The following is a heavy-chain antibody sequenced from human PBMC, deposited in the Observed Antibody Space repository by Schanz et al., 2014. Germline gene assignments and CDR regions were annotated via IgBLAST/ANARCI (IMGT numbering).Heavy chain of an antibody. V-gene: IGHV1-18*01. Sequence: GPGVKKPGATVKVSCKASGYIFINSGISWVRQAPGQGLEWMGWISVYNHNKEYDQKFQGRVTMTTDTSTCTAYMALTDLRSDDTAVYYCARDRRFFDRDDLYYFDSWGQGTLVTVSS. CDR1: GYIFINSG. D-gene: IGHD3-3*01. CDR3: ARDRRFFDRDDLYYFDS. J-gene: IGHJ4*02. CDR2: ISVYNHNK.